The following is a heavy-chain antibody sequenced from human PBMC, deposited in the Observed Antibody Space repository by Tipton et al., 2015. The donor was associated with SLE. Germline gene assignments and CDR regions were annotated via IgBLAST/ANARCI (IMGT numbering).Heavy chain of an antibody. J-gene: IGHJ4*02. V-gene: IGHV4-31*03. D-gene: IGHD6-6*01. CDR3: ATASSSQAYYFDY. Sequence: TLSLTCTVSGGSISSGGYYWSWIRQHPGKGLEWIGYIYYSGSIYYNPSLKSRVTIPVDTSKNQFSLKLSSVTAADTAVYYCATASSSQAYYFDYWGQGTLVTVSS. CDR1: GGSISSGGYY. CDR2: IYYSGSI.